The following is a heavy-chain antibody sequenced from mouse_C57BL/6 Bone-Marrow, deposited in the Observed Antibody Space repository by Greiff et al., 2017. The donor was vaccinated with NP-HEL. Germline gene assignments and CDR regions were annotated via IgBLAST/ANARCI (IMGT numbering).Heavy chain of an antibody. J-gene: IGHJ3*01. Sequence: EVQLQESGAELVRPGASVKLSCTASGFNIKDDYMHWVKQRPEQGLEWIGWIDPENGDTEYASKFQGKATITADTSSNTAYLQLSSLTSEDTAVYYCTTYGVTTGAWFAYWGQGTLVTVSA. CDR1: GFNIKDDY. D-gene: IGHD2-2*01. CDR3: TTYGVTTGAWFAY. CDR2: IDPENGDT. V-gene: IGHV14-4*01.